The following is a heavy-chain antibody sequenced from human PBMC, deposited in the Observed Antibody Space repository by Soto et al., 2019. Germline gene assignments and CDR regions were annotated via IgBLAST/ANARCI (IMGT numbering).Heavy chain of an antibody. V-gene: IGHV3-23*01. Sequence: EVQLLESGGTLVQPGGSVRLSCTASGFSFSNYAQSWVRQAPGKGLEWVSTFSAGGHTYYADSVKGRFTIARDSSRNTVHLQISILRPDDTAVYYCAKESMPEHYGDTLFDYWGQGTRVTVSS. D-gene: IGHD4-17*01. CDR2: FSAGGHT. J-gene: IGHJ4*02. CDR3: AKESMPEHYGDTLFDY. CDR1: GFSFSNYA.